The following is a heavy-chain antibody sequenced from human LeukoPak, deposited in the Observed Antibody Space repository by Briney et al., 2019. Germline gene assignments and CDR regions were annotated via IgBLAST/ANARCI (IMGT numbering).Heavy chain of an antibody. CDR2: INPNSGGT. D-gene: IGHD6-19*01. V-gene: IGHV1-2*02. Sequence: GSRKLSCKASRYTFTRYYMHWVRQAPGQGLEWRGWINPNSGGTNYAQKFHGTVTMTRDTSISTAYMELSRLRSDDTAVYYCAREPEAQAPGIAVAGDFYYYYMDVWGKGTTVTISS. J-gene: IGHJ6*03. CDR3: AREPEAQAPGIAVAGDFYYYYMDV. CDR1: RYTFTRYY.